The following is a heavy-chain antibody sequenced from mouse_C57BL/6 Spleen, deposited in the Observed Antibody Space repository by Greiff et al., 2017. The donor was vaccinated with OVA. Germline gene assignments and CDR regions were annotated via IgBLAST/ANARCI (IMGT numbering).Heavy chain of an antibody. D-gene: IGHD1-1*01. V-gene: IGHV5-17*01. CDR3: ARGRRYPYYVDY. Sequence: EVKVVESGGGLVKPGGSLKLSCAASGFTFSDYGMHWVRQAPEKGLEWVAYISSGSSTIYYADTVKGRFTISRDNAKNTLFLQMTSLRSEDTAMYYCARGRRYPYYVDYWGQGTTLTVSS. J-gene: IGHJ2*01. CDR1: GFTFSDYG. CDR2: ISSGSSTI.